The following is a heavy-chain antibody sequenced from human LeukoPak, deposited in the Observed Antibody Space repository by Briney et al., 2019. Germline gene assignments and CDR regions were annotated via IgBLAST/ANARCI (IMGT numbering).Heavy chain of an antibody. CDR1: GYTFTGYY. Sequence: ASVKVSCKASGYTFTGYYMHWVRQAPGQGLEWMGWINPNSGGTNYAQKFQGWVTMTRDTSISTAYMELSRLRSDDTAVYYCARVLTMVRGVIMQPLGYWGQGTPVTVSS. D-gene: IGHD3-10*01. J-gene: IGHJ4*02. V-gene: IGHV1-2*04. CDR3: ARVLTMVRGVIMQPLGY. CDR2: INPNSGGT.